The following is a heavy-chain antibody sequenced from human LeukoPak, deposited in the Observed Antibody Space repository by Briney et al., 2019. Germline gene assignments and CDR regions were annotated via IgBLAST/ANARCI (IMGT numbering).Heavy chain of an antibody. J-gene: IGHJ3*02. CDR2: IYYSGST. V-gene: IGHV4-59*01. Sequence: SETLSLTCTVSGGSISSYYWSWIRQPPGKGLEWIGYIYYSGSTNYNPSLKSRVTISVDTSKNQFSLKLSSVTAADTAVYYCARAGYYDSSGYYVAFDIWGQGTMVTVSS. CDR3: ARAGYYDSSGYYVAFDI. CDR1: GGSISSYY. D-gene: IGHD3-22*01.